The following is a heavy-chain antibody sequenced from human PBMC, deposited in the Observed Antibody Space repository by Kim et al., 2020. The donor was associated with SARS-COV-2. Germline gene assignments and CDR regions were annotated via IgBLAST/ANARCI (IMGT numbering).Heavy chain of an antibody. J-gene: IGHJ4*02. CDR2: A. V-gene: IGHV1-69*01. Sequence: ANYAQKYQGRVTITADESTSTAYVELSSLGSENTAVYYCARVGLQQYFDCWGQGTLVTVSS. D-gene: IGHD1-1*01. CDR3: ARVGLQQYFDC.